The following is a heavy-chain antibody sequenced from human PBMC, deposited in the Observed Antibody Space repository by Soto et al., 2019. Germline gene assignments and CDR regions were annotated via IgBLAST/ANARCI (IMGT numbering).Heavy chain of an antibody. Sequence: PGGSLRLSCAASGFTVSSNYMSWVRQAPGKGLEWVSVIYSGGSTYYADSVKGRFTISRDNSKNTLYLQMNSLRAEDTAVYYCARDLRPDYDSYFDYWGQGTLVTVSS. D-gene: IGHD3-3*01. J-gene: IGHJ4*02. CDR2: IYSGGST. CDR1: GFTVSSNY. CDR3: ARDLRPDYDSYFDY. V-gene: IGHV3-53*01.